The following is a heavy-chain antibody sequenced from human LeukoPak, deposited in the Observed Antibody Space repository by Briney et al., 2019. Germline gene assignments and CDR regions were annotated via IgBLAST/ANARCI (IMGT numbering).Heavy chain of an antibody. D-gene: IGHD3-22*01. V-gene: IGHV1-46*01. CDR1: GYTFTSYY. CDR2: ISPSGGST. J-gene: IGHJ4*02. Sequence: ASVKVSCKASGYTFTSYYMHWVRQAPGQGLEWMGIISPSGGSTSYAQKFQGRVTMTRDTSTSTVYMELSSLRSDDTAVYYCAREARHCSSGYPCYYFDYWGQGTLVTVSS. CDR3: AREARHCSSGYPCYYFDY.